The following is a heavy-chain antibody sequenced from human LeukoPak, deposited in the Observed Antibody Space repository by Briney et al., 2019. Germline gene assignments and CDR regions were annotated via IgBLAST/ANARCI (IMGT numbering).Heavy chain of an antibody. CDR1: GYTFTSYD. J-gene: IGHJ5*02. V-gene: IGHV1-2*02. CDR3: ARDHSILTGYYSNWFDP. Sequence: ASVKVSCKASGYTFTSYDINWVRQAPGQGLEWMGWINPNSGGTNYAQKFQGRVTMTRDTSISTAYMELSRLRSDDTAVYYCARDHSILTGYYSNWFDPWGQGTLVTVSS. CDR2: INPNSGGT. D-gene: IGHD3-9*01.